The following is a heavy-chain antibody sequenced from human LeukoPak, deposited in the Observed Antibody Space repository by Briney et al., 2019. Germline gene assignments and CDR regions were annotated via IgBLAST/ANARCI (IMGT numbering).Heavy chain of an antibody. V-gene: IGHV6-1*01. CDR1: GDSVSSNSVT. D-gene: IGHD2-2*01. Sequence: QTLSLTCAISGDSVSSNSVTWNWIRQSPSRGLEWLGRTYYRSTWYNDYAVSVRGRITVNPDTSKNQFSLHLNSVTPEGTAVYYCARRLTQYDCFDPWGQGILVTVSS. CDR3: ARRLTQYDCFDP. J-gene: IGHJ5*02. CDR2: TYYRSTWYN.